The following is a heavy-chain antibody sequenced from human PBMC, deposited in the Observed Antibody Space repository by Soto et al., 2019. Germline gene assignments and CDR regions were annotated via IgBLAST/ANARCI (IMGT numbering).Heavy chain of an antibody. V-gene: IGHV1-18*04. Sequence: ASVKVSCKASGYTFTSYGISWVRQAPGQGLEWMGWISAYNGNTNYAQKLQGRVTMTTDTSTSIAYMELSSLRSEDTAVYYCASRYCSSTSCLTDYYYYGMDVWGQGTTVTVSS. D-gene: IGHD2-2*01. CDR2: ISAYNGNT. CDR1: GYTFTSYG. CDR3: ASRYCSSTSCLTDYYYYGMDV. J-gene: IGHJ6*02.